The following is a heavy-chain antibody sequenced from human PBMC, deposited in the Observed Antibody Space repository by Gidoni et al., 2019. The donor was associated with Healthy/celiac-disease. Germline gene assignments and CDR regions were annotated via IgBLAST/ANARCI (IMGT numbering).Heavy chain of an antibody. CDR3: ARDCAAAMAAYYFDY. CDR1: GFTFSSYA. J-gene: IGHJ4*02. V-gene: IGHV3-30*04. D-gene: IGHD5-18*01. CDR2: ISYDGSNK. Sequence: QVQLVESGGGVVQPGRSLRLSCAASGFTFSSYAMHWVRQAPGKGLEGVAVISYDGSNKYYADSVKGRFTISRDNSKNTLYLQMNSLRAEDTAVYYCARDCAAAMAAYYFDYWGQGTLVTVSS.